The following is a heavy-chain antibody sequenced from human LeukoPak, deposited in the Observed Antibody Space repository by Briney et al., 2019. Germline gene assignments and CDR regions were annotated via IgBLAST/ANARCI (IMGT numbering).Heavy chain of an antibody. J-gene: IGHJ6*02. CDR3: ARPSSSWYPPYYYYGMDV. D-gene: IGHD6-13*01. V-gene: IGHV1-8*01. Sequence: ASVKVSCKASGYTFTSYDINWVRQATGQGLEWMGWMNPNSGNTGYAQKFQGKVTMTRNTSISTAYMELSSLRSEDTAVYYCARPSSSWYPPYYYYGMDVWDQGTTVTVSS. CDR2: MNPNSGNT. CDR1: GYTFTSYD.